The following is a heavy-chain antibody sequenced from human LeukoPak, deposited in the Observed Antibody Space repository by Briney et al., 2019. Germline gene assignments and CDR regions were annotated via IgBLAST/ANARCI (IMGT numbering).Heavy chain of an antibody. CDR2: IWYDGSNK. J-gene: IGHJ4*02. CDR3: ARGYRPNWGSTVGDY. CDR1: GFTFSSYG. Sequence: TGGSLRLSCAASGFTFSSYGMHWVRQAPGKGLEWVAVIWYDGSNKYYADSVKGRFTISRDNSKNTLYLQMNSLRAEDTAVYYCARGYRPNWGSTVGDYWGQGTLVTVSS. D-gene: IGHD7-27*01. V-gene: IGHV3-33*01.